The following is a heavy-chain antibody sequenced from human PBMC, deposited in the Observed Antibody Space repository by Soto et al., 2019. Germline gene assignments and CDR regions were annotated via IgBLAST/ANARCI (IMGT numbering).Heavy chain of an antibody. D-gene: IGHD2-2*02. CDR3: AHTGRYYYGMDV. J-gene: IGHJ6*02. Sequence: SETLSLTYTVSGGYISSSSYYWGWIRQPPGKGLEWIGSIYYSGSTYYNPSLKSRVTISVDTSKNQFPLKLSSVTAADTAVYYCAHTGRYYYGMDVWGQGTTVTVSS. CDR2: IYYSGST. CDR1: GGYISSSSYY. V-gene: IGHV4-39*01.